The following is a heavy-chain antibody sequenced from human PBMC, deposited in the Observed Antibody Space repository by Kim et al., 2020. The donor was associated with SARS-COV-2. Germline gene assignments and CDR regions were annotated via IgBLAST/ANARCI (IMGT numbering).Heavy chain of an antibody. CDR1: GGSFSGYY. J-gene: IGHJ4*02. V-gene: IGHV4-34*01. D-gene: IGHD3-3*01. CDR2: INHSGST. CDR3: ARVYYDFWSGYQVDY. Sequence: SETLSLTCAVYGGSFSGYYWSWIRQPPGKGLEWIGEINHSGSTNYNPSLKSRVTISVDTSKNQFSLKLSSVTAADTAVYYCARVYYDFWSGYQVDYWGQGTLVTVSS.